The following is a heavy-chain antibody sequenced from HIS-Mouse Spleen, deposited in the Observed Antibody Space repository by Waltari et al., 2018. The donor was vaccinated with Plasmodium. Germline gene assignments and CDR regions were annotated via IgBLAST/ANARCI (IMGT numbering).Heavy chain of an antibody. CDR3: ARRGGSYYYFDY. V-gene: IGHV4-39*01. Sequence: QLQLQESGPGLVKPSETLSLTCTVPVGSISRSCYYWGWIRQPPGKGLEWIGSIYYSGSTYYNPSLKSRVTISVDTSKNQFSLKLSSVTAADTAVYYCARRGGSYYYFDYWGQGTLVTVSS. D-gene: IGHD1-26*01. J-gene: IGHJ4*02. CDR1: VGSISRSCYY. CDR2: IYYSGST.